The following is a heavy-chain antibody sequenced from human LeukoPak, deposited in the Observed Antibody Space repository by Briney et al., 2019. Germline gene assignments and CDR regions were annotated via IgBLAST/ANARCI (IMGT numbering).Heavy chain of an antibody. CDR3: ANTFRGIPYYFDY. J-gene: IGHJ4*02. Sequence: PGGSLRLSCAASGFTFSSYAMSWVRQAPGKGLEWVSAISGSGGSTYYADSVKGRFTISRDNSKNTLYLQMNSLRAEDTAVYYCANTFRGIPYYFDYWGQGTLVTVSS. V-gene: IGHV3-23*01. D-gene: IGHD3-16*01. CDR2: ISGSGGST. CDR1: GFTFSSYA.